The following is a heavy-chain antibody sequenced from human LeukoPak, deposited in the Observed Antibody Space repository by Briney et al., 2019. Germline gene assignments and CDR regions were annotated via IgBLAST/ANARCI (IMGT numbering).Heavy chain of an antibody. D-gene: IGHD2-8*02. V-gene: IGHV1-69*04. CDR2: IIPILGIA. CDR1: GGTFSSYA. J-gene: IGHJ6*02. Sequence: ASVKVSCKASGGTFSSYAISWVRQAPGQGLEWMGRIIPILGIANYAQKFQGRVTITADKSTSTAYMELSSLRSEDTAVYYCARDIVMVVGSFYYAMDFWGQGTTVTVSS. CDR3: ARDIVMVVGSFYYAMDF.